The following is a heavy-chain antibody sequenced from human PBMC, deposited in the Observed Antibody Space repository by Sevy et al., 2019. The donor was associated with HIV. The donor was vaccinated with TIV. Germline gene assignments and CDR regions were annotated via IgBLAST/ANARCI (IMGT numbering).Heavy chain of an antibody. CDR2: IKQDGSEK. CDR1: GFTFSSYW. Sequence: GGSLRLSCAASGFTFSSYWMSWVRQAPGKGLEWVANIKQDGSEKYYVDSVKGRFTISRDNAKNSLYLQMNSLRAEDTAVYYCAGVVVPAATYYYYYGMDVWGQRTTVTVSS. CDR3: AGVVVPAATYYYYYGMDV. V-gene: IGHV3-7*03. J-gene: IGHJ6*02. D-gene: IGHD2-2*01.